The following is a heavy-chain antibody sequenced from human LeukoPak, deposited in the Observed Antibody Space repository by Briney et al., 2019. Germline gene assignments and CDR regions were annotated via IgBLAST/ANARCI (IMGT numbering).Heavy chain of an antibody. CDR3: AKDRTLSGNYFPQSLQH. CDR2: ISGSAGST. J-gene: IGHJ1*01. Sequence: GGSLRLSCAASGFTFSSYAMSWVRQAPGKGLEWVSAISGSAGSTDYADSVKGRFTISRDNSKNTLYLQMNRLRAEDTALYYCAKDRTLSGNYFPQSLQHWGQGTLVTVSS. V-gene: IGHV3-23*01. D-gene: IGHD1-26*01. CDR1: GFTFSSYA.